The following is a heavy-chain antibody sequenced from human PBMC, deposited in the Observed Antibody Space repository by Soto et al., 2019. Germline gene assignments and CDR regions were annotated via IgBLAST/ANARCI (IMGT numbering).Heavy chain of an antibody. J-gene: IGHJ4*02. CDR1: GGSISSSSYY. CDR2: IYYSGST. Sequence: SETLSLTCTVSGGSISSSSYYWGWIRQPPGKGLEWIGSIYYSGSTYYNPSLKSRVTISVDTSKNQFSLKLSSVTAADTAVYYCARVEMATIGIDYWGQGTLVT. V-gene: IGHV4-39*01. D-gene: IGHD5-12*01. CDR3: ARVEMATIGIDY.